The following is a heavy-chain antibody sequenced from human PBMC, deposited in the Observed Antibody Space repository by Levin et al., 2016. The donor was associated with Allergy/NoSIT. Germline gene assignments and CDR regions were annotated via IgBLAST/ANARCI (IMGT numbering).Heavy chain of an antibody. Sequence: VRQMPGKGLEWMGMIFPGDSHAIYSPSLQGQVTISVDKSITTAYLQWSSLKASDTAMYYCARQAGYALNYFDSWGQGTPVTVSS. CDR2: IFPGDSHA. J-gene: IGHJ4*02. V-gene: IGHV5-51*01. CDR3: ARQAGYALNYFDS. D-gene: IGHD5-12*01.